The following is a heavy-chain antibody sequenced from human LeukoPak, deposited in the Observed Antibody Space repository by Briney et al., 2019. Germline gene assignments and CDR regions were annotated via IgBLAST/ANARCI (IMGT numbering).Heavy chain of an antibody. V-gene: IGHV5-51*01. CDR3: ARPSASGSKSDRGWFDS. J-gene: IGHJ5*01. CDR1: GNSFTNYW. D-gene: IGHD3-10*01. CDR2: IYPGDSDT. Sequence: GESLKISFRDFGNSFTNYWIGWVRQMPGKGLEWMGIIYPGDSDTRYSPSFQGQVTISVDKSTSTAYLQWSSLKASDTAMYYCARPSASGSKSDRGWFDSWGQGTLVTVSS.